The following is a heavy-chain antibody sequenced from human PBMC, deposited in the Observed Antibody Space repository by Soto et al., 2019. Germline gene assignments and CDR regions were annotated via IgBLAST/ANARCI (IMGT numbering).Heavy chain of an antibody. D-gene: IGHD3-9*01. CDR1: GYTFTGYY. Sequence: ASVKVSCKASGYTFTGYYMHWVRQAPGQGPEWMGWINPNNGGTKYAQKFQGWLTLTRDTSISTAYMELSRLRYDDTAGYYCATTCAFVRITKFCMDVWAQGTTVTVSS. V-gene: IGHV1-2*04. J-gene: IGHJ6*02. CDR2: INPNNGGT. CDR3: ATTCAFVRITKFCMDV.